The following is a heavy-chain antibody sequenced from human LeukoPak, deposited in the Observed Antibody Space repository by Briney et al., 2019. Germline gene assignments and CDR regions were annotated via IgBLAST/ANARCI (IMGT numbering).Heavy chain of an antibody. CDR1: GGSISSSSYY. D-gene: IGHD6-13*01. CDR2: IYYSGST. V-gene: IGHV4-39*07. J-gene: IGHJ5*02. Sequence: PSETLSLTCTVSGGSISSSSYYWGWIRQPPGKGLEWIGSIYYSGSTYYNPSLKSRVTISVDTSKNQFSLKLSSVTAADTAVYYCASLPAAGTVGWFDPWGQGTLVTVSS. CDR3: ASLPAAGTVGWFDP.